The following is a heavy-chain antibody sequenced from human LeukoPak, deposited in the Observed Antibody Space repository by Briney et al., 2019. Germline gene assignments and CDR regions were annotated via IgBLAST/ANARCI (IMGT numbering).Heavy chain of an antibody. Sequence: SETLSLTCTVSGGSISSGTYYWAWIRQPPGRGLEWIGSFYYSGSTYYNPSLKSRVTISVDTVKNQFSLNLNSVTAADTAVYYCARQSSGYYYGWFDPWGQGTLVTVSS. CDR3: ARQSSGYYYGWFDP. J-gene: IGHJ5*02. CDR2: FYYSGST. V-gene: IGHV4-39*01. D-gene: IGHD3-22*01. CDR1: GGSISSGTYY.